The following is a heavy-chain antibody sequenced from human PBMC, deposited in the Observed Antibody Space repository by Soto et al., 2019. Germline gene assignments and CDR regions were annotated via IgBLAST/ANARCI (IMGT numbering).Heavy chain of an antibody. J-gene: IGHJ3*02. V-gene: IGHV1-69*02. D-gene: IGHD1-26*01. CDR1: GGTFSSYT. CDR3: ARFSPGATSFAFDI. Sequence: SVKVSCKASGGTFSSYTISWVRQAPGQGLEWMGRIIPILGIANYAQKFQGRVTITADKSTSTAYMELSSLRSEDTAAYYCARFSPGATSFAFDIWGQGTMVTVSS. CDR2: IIPILGIA.